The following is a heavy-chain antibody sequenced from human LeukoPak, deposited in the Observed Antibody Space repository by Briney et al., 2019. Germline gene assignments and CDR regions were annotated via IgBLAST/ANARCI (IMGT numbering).Heavy chain of an antibody. CDR3: ARDHALYCSSTSCYRYYYYGMDV. V-gene: IGHV1-69*13. D-gene: IGHD2-2*01. CDR2: IIPIFGIA. Sequence: GASVKVSCKASGGTFSSYAISWVRQAPGQGLEWMGGIIPIFGIANYAQKFQGRVTITADESTSTAYMELSSLRSEDTAVYYCARDHALYCSSTSCYRYYYYGMDVWGKGTTVTVSS. J-gene: IGHJ6*04. CDR1: GGTFSSYA.